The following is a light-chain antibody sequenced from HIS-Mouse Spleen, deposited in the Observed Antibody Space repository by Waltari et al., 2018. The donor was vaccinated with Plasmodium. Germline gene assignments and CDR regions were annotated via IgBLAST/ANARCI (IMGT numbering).Light chain of an antibody. J-gene: IGLJ3*02. CDR3: YSTDSSRNHRV. V-gene: IGLV3-10*01. Sequence: SYELTKPPSVSVSTGQTARITCSGDALQKKYAYWDQQKSGQAPVLVIYEDSKRPSGIPERFSCSSSGTMATLTISGAQVEDEADYYCYSTDSSRNHRVFGGGTKLTVL. CDR1: ALQKKY. CDR2: EDS.